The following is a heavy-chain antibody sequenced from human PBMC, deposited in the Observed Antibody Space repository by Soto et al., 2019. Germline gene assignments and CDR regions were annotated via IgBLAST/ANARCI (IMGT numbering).Heavy chain of an antibody. D-gene: IGHD3-9*01. CDR2: INHSGST. CDR3: ARRYYDILTGYPF. J-gene: IGHJ4*02. CDR1: GGSFSGYY. Sequence: SETLSLTCAVYGGSFSGYYWSWIRQPPGKGLEWIGEINHSGSTNYNPSLKSRVTISVGTSKNQFSLKLSSVTAADTAVYYCARRYYDILTGYPFWGQGTLVTVSS. V-gene: IGHV4-34*01.